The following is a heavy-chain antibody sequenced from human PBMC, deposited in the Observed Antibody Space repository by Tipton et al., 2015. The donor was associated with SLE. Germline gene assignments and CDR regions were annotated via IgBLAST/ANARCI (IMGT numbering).Heavy chain of an antibody. CDR3: ARAGVMVQGVMGYFDL. CDR1: GGSISSYY. Sequence: TLSLTCTVSGGSISSYYWSWIRQPAGKGLEWIGRIYTSGSTNYNPSLKSRVTMSVDTSKNQFSLKLSSVTAADTAVYYCARAGVMVQGVMGYFDLWGRGTLVTVSS. V-gene: IGHV4-4*07. J-gene: IGHJ2*01. D-gene: IGHD3-10*01. CDR2: IYTSGST.